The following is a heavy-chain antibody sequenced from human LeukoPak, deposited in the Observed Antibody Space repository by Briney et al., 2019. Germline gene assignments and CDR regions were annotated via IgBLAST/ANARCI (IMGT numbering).Heavy chain of an antibody. CDR3: ARLRGYPWGFDY. V-gene: IGHV4-59*01. D-gene: IGHD3-10*01. J-gene: IGHJ4*02. Sequence: PSETLSLTCSVSGASITRYYWNWIRQSPGKGLEWIAYTYYSGTTNYNPSLKSRVTISVDTSKNQFSLKLSSVTAADTAVYYCARLRGYPWGFDYWGQGTLVTVSS. CDR2: TYYSGTT. CDR1: GASITRYY.